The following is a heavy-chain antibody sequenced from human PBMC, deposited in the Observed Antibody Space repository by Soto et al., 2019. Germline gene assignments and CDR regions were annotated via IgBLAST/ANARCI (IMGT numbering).Heavy chain of an antibody. D-gene: IGHD6-19*01. V-gene: IGHV3-23*01. J-gene: IGHJ4*02. Sequence: AGSLRLSCAASGFTFSSYAMSWVRQAPGKGLEWVSAISGSGGSTYYADSVKGRFTISRDNSKNTLYLQMNSLRAEDTAVYYCAKIWSIAVARGWGQGTLVTVSS. CDR1: GFTFSSYA. CDR2: ISGSGGST. CDR3: AKIWSIAVARG.